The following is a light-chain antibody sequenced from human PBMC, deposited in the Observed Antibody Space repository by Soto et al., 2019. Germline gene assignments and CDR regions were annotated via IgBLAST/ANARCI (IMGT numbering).Light chain of an antibody. J-gene: IGKJ1*01. Sequence: EVVMTQSPATLSVSPGERATLSCRASETVAPNLAWYQQKPGQAPRLLISGASTRAAGISDRFRGSGSGTEFTLTLSSLRSEDSAIYYCQQYFEWPPMTFGQGTKVEI. CDR1: ETVAPN. CDR3: QQYFEWPPMT. CDR2: GAS. V-gene: IGKV3-15*01.